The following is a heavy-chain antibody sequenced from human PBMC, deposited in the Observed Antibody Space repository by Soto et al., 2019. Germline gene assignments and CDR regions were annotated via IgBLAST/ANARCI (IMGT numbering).Heavy chain of an antibody. Sequence: GGSLRLSCAVSRFTFSSYGMHWVRQAPGKGLEWVAVISYDGSNRYYADSVRGRFTISRDNSKSTLYLQMNSLRAEDTAVYYCAKGLSALSVYYGVDVWGQGTTVTVSS. D-gene: IGHD3-16*02. CDR1: RFTFSSYG. V-gene: IGHV3-30*18. CDR3: AKGLSALSVYYGVDV. J-gene: IGHJ6*02. CDR2: ISYDGSNR.